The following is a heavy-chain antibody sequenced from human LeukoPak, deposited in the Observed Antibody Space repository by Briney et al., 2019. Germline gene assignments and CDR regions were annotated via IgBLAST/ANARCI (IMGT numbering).Heavy chain of an antibody. CDR3: AVLHRDYGGPFDY. CDR2: INSDGSST. D-gene: IGHD4-23*01. J-gene: IGHJ4*02. V-gene: IGHV3-74*01. CDR1: GFTFSSYW. Sequence: GGSLRLSCAASGFTFSSYWMHWVRQAPGMGLVWVSHINSDGSSTSYADSVKGRFTISRDNAKNTLYLQMNSLRAEDTAVYYCAVLHRDYGGPFDYWGQGTLVTVSS.